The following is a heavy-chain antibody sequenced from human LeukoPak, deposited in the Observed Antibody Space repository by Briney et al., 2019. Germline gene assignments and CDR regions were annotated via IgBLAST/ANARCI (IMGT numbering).Heavy chain of an antibody. D-gene: IGHD1-26*01. CDR3: ARDARASGSSLYWFDP. Sequence: SETLSLTCTVSGGSVSFYYWSWIRQPPGKGLEWIGYIYHSGSTNYNPSLRSRLTISLDTSKNQFSLKLSSVTAADKAVYYCARDARASGSSLYWFDPWGQGTLVTVSS. V-gene: IGHV4-59*02. CDR2: IYHSGST. J-gene: IGHJ5*02. CDR1: GGSVSFYY.